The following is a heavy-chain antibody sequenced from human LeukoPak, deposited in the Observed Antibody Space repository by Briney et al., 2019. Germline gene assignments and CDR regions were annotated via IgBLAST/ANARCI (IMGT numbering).Heavy chain of an antibody. CDR3: TSYSSTSFDP. Sequence: PGRSLRLSCTASGFTFGDYAMYWVRQAPGKGLEGVGFIRSKAYGGTTQYAASVKGRFTISRDDSKSIAYLQMNSLKTEDTAVYYCTSYSSTSFDPWGQGTLVTVSS. CDR2: IRSKAYGGTT. V-gene: IGHV3-49*04. J-gene: IGHJ5*02. D-gene: IGHD2-2*01. CDR1: GFTFGDYA.